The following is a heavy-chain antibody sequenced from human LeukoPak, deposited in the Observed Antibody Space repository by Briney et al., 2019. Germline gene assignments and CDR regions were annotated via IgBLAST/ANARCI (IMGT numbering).Heavy chain of an antibody. CDR2: IIPILGIA. CDR3: ASMGVPATLLPA. D-gene: IGHD2-2*01. CDR1: GGTFSSYA. J-gene: IGHJ5*02. V-gene: IGHV1-69*04. Sequence: ASVKVSCKASGGTFSSYAISWVRQAPEQGLEWMGRIIPILGIANYAQKFQGRVTITADKSTSTAYMELSSLRSEDTAVYYCASMGVPATLLPAWGRGTLVAVSS.